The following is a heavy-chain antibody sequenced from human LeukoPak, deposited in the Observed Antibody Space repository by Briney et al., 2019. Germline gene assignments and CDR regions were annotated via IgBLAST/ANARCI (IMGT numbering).Heavy chain of an antibody. CDR1: GFTFSDYY. CDR2: ISSSGSTI. D-gene: IGHD3-22*01. J-gene: IGHJ3*02. CDR3: ASAQTYDYYDSSGYAFDI. V-gene: IGHV3-11*04. Sequence: GGSLRLSCAASGFTFSDYYMSWIRQAPGKGLEWVSYISSSGSTIYYADSVKGRFTIPRDNAKNSLYLQMNSLRAEDTAVYYCASAQTYDYYDSSGYAFDIWGQGTMVTVSS.